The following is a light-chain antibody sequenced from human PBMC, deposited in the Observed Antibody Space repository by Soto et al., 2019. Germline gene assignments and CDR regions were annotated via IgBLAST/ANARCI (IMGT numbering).Light chain of an antibody. CDR1: SSNIGSSS. CDR3: AAWDDSLNGWV. CDR2: SNN. V-gene: IGLV1-44*01. J-gene: IGLJ3*02. Sequence: QSVLTQPPSASGTPGQRVTISCSGSSSNIGSSSVNWYPQLPGTAPKVLIYSNNQRPSGVPDRFSGSKSGTSASLAISGLQSEDEADSYCAAWDDSLNGWVFGGGTKLTVL.